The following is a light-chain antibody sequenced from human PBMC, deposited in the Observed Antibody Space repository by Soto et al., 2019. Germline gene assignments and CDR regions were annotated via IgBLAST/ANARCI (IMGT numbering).Light chain of an antibody. CDR1: QSVGSH. CDR3: QQRSNLFT. V-gene: IGKV3-11*01. Sequence: EIVLTQSPATLSLSPGDRATLSCRASQSVGSHLVWYQQKYGQAPRILIYDASTMATDIPARFSGSGSGTDVTLTISSLEPEDFAVYYCQQRSNLFTFGGGTKVEIK. CDR2: DAS. J-gene: IGKJ4*02.